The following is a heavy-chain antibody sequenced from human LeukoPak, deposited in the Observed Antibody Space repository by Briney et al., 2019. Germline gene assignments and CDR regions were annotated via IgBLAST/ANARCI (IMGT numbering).Heavy chain of an antibody. Sequence: SETLSLTCSVSGGSISSFYWNWIRQPPGKGLEWIGDIYSSGNTNYSPSLQSRVTISVDTYKNQFSLQLSSVTAADTAVYYCARVVRGGVFDHWGQGAMVTVSS. J-gene: IGHJ4*02. CDR1: GGSISSFY. V-gene: IGHV4-4*09. CDR3: ARVVRGGVFDH. D-gene: IGHD3-10*02. CDR2: IYSSGNT.